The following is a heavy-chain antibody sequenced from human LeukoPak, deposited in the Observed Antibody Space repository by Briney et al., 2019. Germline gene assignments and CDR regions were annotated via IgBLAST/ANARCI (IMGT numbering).Heavy chain of an antibody. V-gene: IGHV3-21*01. CDR3: ARDIDAYGSGSYYTYPGYYGMDV. J-gene: IGHJ6*02. CDR1: GFTFSSYS. Sequence: GGSLRLSCAASGFTFSSYSMNWVRQAPGKGLEWVSSISSSSYIYYADSVKGRFTISRDNAKNSLYLQMNSLRAEDTAVYYCARDIDAYGSGSYYTYPGYYGMDVWGQGTTVTVSS. CDR2: ISSSSYI. D-gene: IGHD3-10*01.